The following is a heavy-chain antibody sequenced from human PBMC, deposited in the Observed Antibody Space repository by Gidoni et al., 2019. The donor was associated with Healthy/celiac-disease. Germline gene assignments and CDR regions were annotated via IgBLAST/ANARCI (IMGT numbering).Heavy chain of an antibody. D-gene: IGHD3-10*01. V-gene: IGHV1-2*04. J-gene: IGHJ6*02. CDR2: INPNSGGT. CDR3: ARDGELGTGTMVQIYGMDV. Sequence: QVQLVQSGAEVKKPGASVKVSCKASGYTFTGYYMHWVRQAPGQGLEWMGWINPNSGGTNYAQKFQGWVTMTRDTSISTAYMELSRLRSDDTAVYYCARDGELGTGTMVQIYGMDVWGQGTTVTVSS. CDR1: GYTFTGYY.